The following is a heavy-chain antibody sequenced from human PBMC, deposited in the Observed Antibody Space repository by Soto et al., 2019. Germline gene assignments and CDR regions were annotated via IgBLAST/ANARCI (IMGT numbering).Heavy chain of an antibody. J-gene: IGHJ4*02. CDR3: GRVKRQTFQKKNDY. Sequence: SETLSLTCTVSGGSVSSDFYNWRWIRQPPGKGLEWVGDIDHSGSTSYNPSLKSRATISVDTSKNHLSLKVTSVTAADTAVYYCGRVKRQTFQKKNDYWGQGILVTVSS. CDR1: GGSVSSDFYN. V-gene: IGHV4-61*03. CDR2: IDHSGST.